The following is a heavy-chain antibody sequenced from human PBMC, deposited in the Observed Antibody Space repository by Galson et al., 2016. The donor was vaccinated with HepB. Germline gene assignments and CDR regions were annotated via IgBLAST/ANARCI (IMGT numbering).Heavy chain of an antibody. D-gene: IGHD6-13*01. CDR1: GFTFENYA. J-gene: IGHJ4*02. CDR2: IYAGGST. Sequence: SLRLSCAASGFTFENYAMNWVRQAPGKGLEWVSFIYAGGSTYYGDSVKGRFTISRDNSKNTLYLQMNSLRVEDTAVYYCVRDSAAAWGFFDHWGQGSLVTVSS. CDR3: VRDSAAAWGFFDH. V-gene: IGHV3-53*01.